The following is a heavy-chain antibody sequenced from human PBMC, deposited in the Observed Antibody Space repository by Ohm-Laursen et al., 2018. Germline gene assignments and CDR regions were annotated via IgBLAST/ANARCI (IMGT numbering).Heavy chain of an antibody. V-gene: IGHV4-61*03. CDR2: MSDSGTH. D-gene: IGHD3-16*01. CDR1: GGSVSSETSY. Sequence: GTLSLTCIVSGGSVSSETSYWSWIRQPPGKGLEWIGYMSDSGTHEYNPPLKSRVTLVVDASKNHFSLKLISVTAADTAVYYCARLGATVVTADPFDIWGQGTLVTVSS. CDR3: ARLGATVVTADPFDI. J-gene: IGHJ3*02.